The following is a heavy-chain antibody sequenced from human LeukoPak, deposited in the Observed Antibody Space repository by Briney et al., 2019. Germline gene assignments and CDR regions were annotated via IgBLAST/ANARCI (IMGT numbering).Heavy chain of an antibody. D-gene: IGHD3-10*01. CDR2: IIPIFGTA. CDR3: ARGGSGSYADFDY. CDR1: GGTFSSYA. V-gene: IGHV1-69*13. J-gene: IGHJ4*02. Sequence: GASVTVSCTASGGTFSSYAISWVRQAPGQGLEWMGGIIPIFGTANYAQKFQGRVTITADESTCTAYMELSSLRSEDAAVYYCARGGSGSYADFDYWGQGTLVTVSS.